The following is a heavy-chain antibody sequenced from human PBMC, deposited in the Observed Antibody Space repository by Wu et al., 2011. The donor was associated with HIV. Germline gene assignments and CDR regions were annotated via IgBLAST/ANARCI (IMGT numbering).Heavy chain of an antibody. CDR2: INGYNGNS. CDR1: GYTFTGYY. CDR3: TSVRCHVDHCYFPLLGTAFDI. J-gene: IGHJ3*02. D-gene: IGHD2-15*01. Sequence: QVQLVQSGAEVKKPGASVKVSCKASGYTFTGYYIHWVRQAPGQGLEWLGWINGYNGNSRYRQNFQDRVSMSTDSATTTAYMELRSLRSDDTAVYYCTSVRCHVDHCYFPLLGTAFDIWGQGTMVTVS. V-gene: IGHV1-18*04.